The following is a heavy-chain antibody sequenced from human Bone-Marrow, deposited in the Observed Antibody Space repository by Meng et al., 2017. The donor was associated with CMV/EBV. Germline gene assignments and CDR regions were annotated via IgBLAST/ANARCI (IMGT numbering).Heavy chain of an antibody. Sequence: GGSLRLSCAASGFTVSSNYMSWVRQAPGKGLEWVSVIYSGGSTYYADSVKGRFTISRDNSKNTLYLQMNSLRAEDTAVYYCAIDRRYSGLEYFDYWGQGTLVTVSS. V-gene: IGHV3-66*02. CDR2: IYSGGST. CDR3: AIDRRYSGLEYFDY. D-gene: IGHD2-21*01. J-gene: IGHJ4*02. CDR1: GFTVSSNY.